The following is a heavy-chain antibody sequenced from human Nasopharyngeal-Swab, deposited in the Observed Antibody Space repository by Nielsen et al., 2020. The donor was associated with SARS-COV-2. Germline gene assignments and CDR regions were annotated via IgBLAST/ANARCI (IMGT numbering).Heavy chain of an antibody. Sequence: GESLKISCAASGFTFSSYSMYWVRQAPGKGLEWVSSISSSSSYIYYADSVKGRFTISRDNAKNSLYLQMNSLRAEDTAVYYCARRDTVTLYYYYYGMDVWGQGTTVTVSS. J-gene: IGHJ6*02. V-gene: IGHV3-21*01. CDR3: ARRDTVTLYYYYYGMDV. CDR1: GFTFSSYS. D-gene: IGHD4-11*01. CDR2: ISSSSSYI.